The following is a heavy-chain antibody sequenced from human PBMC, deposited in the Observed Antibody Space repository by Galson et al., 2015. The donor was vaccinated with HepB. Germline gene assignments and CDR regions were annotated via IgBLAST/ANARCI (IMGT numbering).Heavy chain of an antibody. CDR3: ATGPPRTRRYFDF. CDR1: GGTFSNYS. CDR2: IIPIPDTA. V-gene: IGHV1-69*10. Sequence: SVKVSCKAPGGTFSNYSISWVRQAPGQGLEWMGGIIPIPDTANSAQKFQGRLTITADKSTDTGYMELSSLRSDDTAVYFCATGPPRTRRYFDFWGQGTLVTVSS. D-gene: IGHD1-14*01. J-gene: IGHJ4*02.